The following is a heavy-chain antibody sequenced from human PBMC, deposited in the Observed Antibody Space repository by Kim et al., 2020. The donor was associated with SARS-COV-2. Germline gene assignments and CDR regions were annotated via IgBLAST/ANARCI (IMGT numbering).Heavy chain of an antibody. V-gene: IGHV1-3*01. CDR3: ARDDPHCSSTSCYDYYYYGMDV. CDR2: INAGNGNT. D-gene: IGHD2-2*01. CDR1: GYTFTSYA. Sequence: ASVKVSCKASGYTFTSYAMHWVRQAPGQRLEWMGWINAGNGNTKYSQKFQGRVTITRDTPASTAYMELSSLRSEDTAVYYCARDDPHCSSTSCYDYYYYGMDVWGQGTTVTVSS. J-gene: IGHJ6*02.